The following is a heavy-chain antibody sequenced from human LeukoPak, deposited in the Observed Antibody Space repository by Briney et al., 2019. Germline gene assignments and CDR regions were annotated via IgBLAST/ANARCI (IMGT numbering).Heavy chain of an antibody. CDR3: AKAHRHQWGLISS. V-gene: IGHV3-7*03. CDR1: GFTFSSYW. J-gene: IGHJ5*02. CDR2: IKEDGSEK. Sequence: GGSLRLSCAASGFTFSSYWMNWVRQAPGKGLEWVSHIKEDGSEKYYVDSVKGRFTISRDNSRNSLYLHMNRLRAEDTALYYCAKAHRHQWGLISSWGQGGLVTVSS. D-gene: IGHD1-26*01.